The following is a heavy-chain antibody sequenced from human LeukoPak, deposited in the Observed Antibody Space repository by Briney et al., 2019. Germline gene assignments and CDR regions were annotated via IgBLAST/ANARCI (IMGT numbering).Heavy chain of an antibody. CDR1: GGSIRSSSYY. CDR3: ARACGGDCYGSGWFDP. D-gene: IGHD2-21*02. J-gene: IGHJ5*02. CDR2: IYTSGST. V-gene: IGHV4-39*07. Sequence: SETLSLTCTVSGGSIRSSSYYWGWIRQPPGKGLEWIGCIYTSGSTNYNPSLKSRVTMSVDTSKNQFSLKLSSVTAADTAVYYCARACGGDCYGSGWFDPWGQGTLVTVSS.